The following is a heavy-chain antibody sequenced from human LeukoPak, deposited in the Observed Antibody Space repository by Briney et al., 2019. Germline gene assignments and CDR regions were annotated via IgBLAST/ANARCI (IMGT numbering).Heavy chain of an antibody. J-gene: IGHJ4*02. CDR3: TTEGYCSGGSCYDY. V-gene: IGHV3-15*01. CDR2: IKSKTDGGTT. Sequence: PGGSLRLSCAASGFTFSNAWMSWVRQAPGKGLEWVGRIKSKTDGGTTDYAAPVKGRFTISRDDSKNTLYLQMNSLKTEDAAVYYCTTEGYCSGGSCYDYWGQGTLVTVSS. D-gene: IGHD2-15*01. CDR1: GFTFSNAW.